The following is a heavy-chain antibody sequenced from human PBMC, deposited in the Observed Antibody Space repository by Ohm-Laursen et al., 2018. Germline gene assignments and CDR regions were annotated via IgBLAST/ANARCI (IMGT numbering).Heavy chain of an antibody. J-gene: IGHJ4*02. CDR3: ARDVPGIVASRGGG. CDR1: GFTISNNH. CDR2: IYSGGDM. D-gene: IGHD3-16*01. Sequence: GSLRLSCSASGFTISNNHMNWVRQAPGKGLEWVSLIYSGGDMFYADSVKGRFTISRDKSKNTLYLQMNSLRVEDTAMYFCARDVPGIVASRGGGWGQGTLVTVSS. V-gene: IGHV3-53*01.